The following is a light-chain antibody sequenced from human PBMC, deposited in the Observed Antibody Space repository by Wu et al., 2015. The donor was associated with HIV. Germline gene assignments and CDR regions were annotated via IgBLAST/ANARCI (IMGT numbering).Light chain of an antibody. CDR3: QQYYSYPVT. V-gene: IGKV1-8*01. Sequence: AIRMTQSPSSLSASTGDRITITCRASQHISSYLVWYQQKPGKAPKLLMYAASTLQGGVPSRFSGSGSGTDFTLTINCLQSEDFATYYCQQYYSYPVTFGQGTKVEI. CDR1: QHISSY. CDR2: AAS. J-gene: IGKJ1*01.